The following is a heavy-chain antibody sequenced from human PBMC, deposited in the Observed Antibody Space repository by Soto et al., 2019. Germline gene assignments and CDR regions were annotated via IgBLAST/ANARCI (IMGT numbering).Heavy chain of an antibody. CDR1: GFTFSSYW. CDR2: INIDGSST. J-gene: IGHJ4*02. Sequence: PGWSLRLSCAASGFTFSSYWMHWVRLAPGRGLVWVSRINIDGSSTNYADSVKGRFTISRDNAKNTLYLQMNSLRAEDTAVYYCAREYSSSRYFDYWGQGTLVTVSS. V-gene: IGHV3-74*01. D-gene: IGHD6-6*01. CDR3: AREYSSSRYFDY.